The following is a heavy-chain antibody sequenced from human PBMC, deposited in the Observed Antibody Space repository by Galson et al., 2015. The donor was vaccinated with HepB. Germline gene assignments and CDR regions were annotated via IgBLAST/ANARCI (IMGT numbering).Heavy chain of an antibody. CDR1: GVTFGDYA. CDR3: VKDISVWFVPPALDY. D-gene: IGHD2-2*01. CDR2: VNWNASSI. V-gene: IGHV3-9*01. Sequence: SLRLSCAASGVTFGDYAMHWVRQAPGKGLVWVSYVNWNASSIAYADSVQGRFTISRDNAKRSLYLQMNSLSAEDTAFYYCVKDISVWFVPPALDYGGQGPLAPVTS. J-gene: IGHJ4*02.